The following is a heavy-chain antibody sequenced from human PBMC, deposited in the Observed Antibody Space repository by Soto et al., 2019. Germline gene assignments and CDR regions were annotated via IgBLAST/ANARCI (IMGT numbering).Heavy chain of an antibody. Sequence: PSETLSLTCTVSGGSISSGGYYWSWIRQHPGKGLEWIGYIYYSGSTYYNPSLKSRVTISVDTSKNQFSLKLSSVTAADTAVYYCARGLNDYYDSSGYYPTPAFDPWGQGTLVTVSS. V-gene: IGHV4-31*03. J-gene: IGHJ5*02. CDR1: GGSISSGGYY. D-gene: IGHD3-22*01. CDR2: IYYSGST. CDR3: ARGLNDYYDSSGYYPTPAFDP.